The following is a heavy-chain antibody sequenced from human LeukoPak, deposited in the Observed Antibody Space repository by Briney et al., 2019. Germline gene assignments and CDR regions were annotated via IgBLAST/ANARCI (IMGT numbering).Heavy chain of an antibody. V-gene: IGHV5-51*01. CDR1: GYSFTSYW. J-gene: IGHJ4*02. CDR2: IYPGDSDT. Sequence: GGSLQISCKGSGYSFTSYWIGWVRQLPGKGLEGMGIIYPGDSDTRYSPSFQGQVTISADKSISTAYLQWSSLKASDTAMYYCARRDGYQYYFDYWGQGTLVTVSS. D-gene: IGHD5-24*01. CDR3: ARRDGYQYYFDY.